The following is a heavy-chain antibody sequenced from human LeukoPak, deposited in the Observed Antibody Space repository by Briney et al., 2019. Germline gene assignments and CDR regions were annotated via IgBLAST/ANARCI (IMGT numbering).Heavy chain of an antibody. CDR2: ISSSSSYI. CDR1: GFTFSSYS. Sequence: GGSLRLSCAASGFTFSSYSMNWVRQAPGKGLEWVSSISSSSSYIYYADSVKGRFTVFRDNAKNSLYLQMNSLRAEDTAVYYCARDPWAAAAYWGQGTLVTVSS. V-gene: IGHV3-21*01. CDR3: ARDPWAAAAY. D-gene: IGHD6-13*01. J-gene: IGHJ4*02.